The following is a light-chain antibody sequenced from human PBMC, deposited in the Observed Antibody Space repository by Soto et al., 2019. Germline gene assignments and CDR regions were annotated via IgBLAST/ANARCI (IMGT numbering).Light chain of an antibody. CDR2: GAT. CDR1: QSVSSN. Sequence: EILMTQSPASLSVSPGETATLSCRASQSVSSNLAWYQQKPGQAPRLLISGATSRATGIPARFSGSGSGTEFTLTISSLQSEDFAVYFCQQYNNWPPTFGPGTRLEMK. CDR3: QQYNNWPPT. V-gene: IGKV3-15*01. J-gene: IGKJ5*01.